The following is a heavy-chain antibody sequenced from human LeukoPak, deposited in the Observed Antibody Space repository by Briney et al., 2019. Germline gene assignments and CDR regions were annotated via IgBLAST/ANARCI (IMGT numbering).Heavy chain of an antibody. D-gene: IGHD2-2*01. J-gene: IGHJ4*02. CDR1: GGSISSYY. CDR2: IYYSGST. Sequence: PSETLSLTCTVSGGSISSYYWSWIRQPPGKGLEWIGYIYYSGSTNYNPSLKSRVTISVDTSKNQFSLKLSSVTAADTAVYYCARAPYCSSTSCYAIYFDYWGQGTLVTVSS. CDR3: ARAPYCSSTSCYAIYFDY. V-gene: IGHV4-59*01.